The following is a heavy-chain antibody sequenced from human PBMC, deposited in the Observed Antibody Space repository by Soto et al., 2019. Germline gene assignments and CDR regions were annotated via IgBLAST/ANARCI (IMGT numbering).Heavy chain of an antibody. CDR1: DVYVNSGGYS. V-gene: IGHV4-30-2*01. CDR2: ISPSGSP. J-gene: IGHJ5*02. Sequence: SETQSLTYSVSDVYVNSGGYSWSWIRQPPGKGLEWIGFISPSGSPAYNPSLKSRVTISVDRSNNQISLELSSVTAADTAVYYCARGVLAWGPGTLVTVSS. CDR3: ARGVLA. D-gene: IGHD2-8*01.